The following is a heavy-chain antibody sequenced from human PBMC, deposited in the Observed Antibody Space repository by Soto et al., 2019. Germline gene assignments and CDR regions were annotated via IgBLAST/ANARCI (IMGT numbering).Heavy chain of an antibody. Sequence: QVQLVQSGAEVKKPGASVKVSCKASGYTFTSYDINWVRQATGQGLEWMGWMNPNSDNTGYAQKFQGRLTMTRNTTTSPPYTERSSLRSEDTAVYYWARERGGGYFDSWGQGILVTVSS. J-gene: IGHJ4*02. CDR3: ARERGGGYFDS. V-gene: IGHV1-8*01. CDR2: MNPNSDNT. D-gene: IGHD3-16*01. CDR1: GYTFTSYD.